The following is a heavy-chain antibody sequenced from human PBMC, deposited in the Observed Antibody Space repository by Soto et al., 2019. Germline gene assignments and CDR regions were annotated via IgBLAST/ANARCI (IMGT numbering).Heavy chain of an antibody. CDR2: INPNSGNI. Sequence: QVQLVQSGAEVKKPGASVKVSCKASGNTFTSYDINWVRQATGHGLEWMGWINPNSGNIGYAQKFQGRVTMTRDTGIRTAYMEVSRLRSDDTAVYYCARGRASGSYYLLDYWGQGTLVTVSS. CDR1: GNTFTSYD. J-gene: IGHJ4*02. CDR3: ARGRASGSYYLLDY. D-gene: IGHD3-10*01. V-gene: IGHV1-8*01.